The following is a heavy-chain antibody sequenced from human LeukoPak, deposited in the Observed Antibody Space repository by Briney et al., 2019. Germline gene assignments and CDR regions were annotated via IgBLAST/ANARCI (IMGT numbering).Heavy chain of an antibody. CDR1: GYTLNELS. J-gene: IGHJ4*02. V-gene: IGHV1-24*01. Sequence: ASVKVSCKASGYTLNELSIHWVRQAPGKGLEWMGGFDPEDGETIYAQKFRGRLTMTEDTSTDTAYMELSSLRSDDTAVYHCTTDLDYWGQGSLVTVSS. CDR3: TTDLDY. CDR2: FDPEDGET.